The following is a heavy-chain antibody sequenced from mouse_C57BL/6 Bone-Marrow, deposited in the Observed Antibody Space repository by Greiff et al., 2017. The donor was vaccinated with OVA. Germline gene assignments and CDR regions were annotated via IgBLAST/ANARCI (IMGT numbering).Heavy chain of an antibody. D-gene: IGHD2-12*01. J-gene: IGHJ2*01. CDR3: ARDDGDVDD. V-gene: IGHV1-61*01. Sequence: QVQLQQPGAELVRPGSSVKLSCKASGYTFTSYWMDWVKQRPGQGLEWIGNIYPSDSETHYNQKFKDKATLTVDKSSSTAYRHLSSLTSEDSAVYYCARDDGDVDDWGQGTTLTVSS. CDR1: GYTFTSYW. CDR2: IYPSDSET.